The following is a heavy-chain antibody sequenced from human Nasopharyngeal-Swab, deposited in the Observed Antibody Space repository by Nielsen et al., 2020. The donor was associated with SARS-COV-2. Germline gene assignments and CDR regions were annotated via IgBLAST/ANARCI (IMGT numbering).Heavy chain of an antibody. CDR3: ARRGYGGSGSYYFYYYMDV. D-gene: IGHD4-23*01. CDR1: GYSFTSYW. CDR2: IDPSDSYT. Sequence: KVSCKGSGYSFTSYWISWVRQMPGKGLEWMGRIDPSDSYTNYSPSFQGHVTISADKSISTAYLQWSSLKASDTAMYYCARRGYGGSGSYYFYYYMDVWGKGTTVTVSS. V-gene: IGHV5-10-1*01. J-gene: IGHJ6*03.